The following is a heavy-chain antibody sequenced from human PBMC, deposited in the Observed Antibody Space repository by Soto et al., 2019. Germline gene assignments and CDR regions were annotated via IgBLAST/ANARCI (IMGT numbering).Heavy chain of an antibody. CDR1: GYSFTSYW. J-gene: IGHJ5*02. CDR2: IDPSDSYT. Sequence: PXDSLTISCKGSGYSFTSYWISLVRQMPGKGLEWMGRIDPSDSYTNYSPSFQGHVTISADKSISTAYLQWSSLKASDTAMYYCARLVAVAGTGFDPWGQGTLVTVSS. CDR3: ARLVAVAGTGFDP. D-gene: IGHD6-19*01. V-gene: IGHV5-10-1*01.